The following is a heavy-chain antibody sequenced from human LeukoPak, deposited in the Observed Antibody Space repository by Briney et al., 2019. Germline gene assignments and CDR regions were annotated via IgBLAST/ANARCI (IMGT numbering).Heavy chain of an antibody. V-gene: IGHV1-8*03. CDR3: ARTSSGSSGFDFDY. D-gene: IGHD6-6*01. J-gene: IGHJ4*02. CDR2: MNPNSGNT. CDR1: GGTFSSYA. Sequence: ASVKVSCKASGGTFSSYAINWVRQATGQGLEWMGWMNPNSGNTGYAQKFQGRVTITRNTSISTAYMELSSLRSEDTAVYYCARTSSGSSGFDFDYWGQGTLVTVSS.